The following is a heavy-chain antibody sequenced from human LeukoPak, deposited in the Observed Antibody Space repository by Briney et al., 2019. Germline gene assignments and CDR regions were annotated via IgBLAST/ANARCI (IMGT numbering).Heavy chain of an antibody. CDR1: GFTFSSYW. V-gene: IGHV3-74*01. J-gene: IGHJ4*02. CDR2: INSDGSST. CDR3: ARDQETYYYDSSGYIN. D-gene: IGHD3-22*01. Sequence: PGGSLRLSCAAFGFTFSSYWMHWVRQAPGKGLVWVSRINSDGSSTSYADSVKGRFTISRDNAKNTLYLQMNSLRAEDTAVYYCARDQETYYYDSSGYINWGQGTLVTVSS.